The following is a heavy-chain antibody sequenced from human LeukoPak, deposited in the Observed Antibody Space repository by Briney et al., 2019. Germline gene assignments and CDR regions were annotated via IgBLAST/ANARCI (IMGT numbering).Heavy chain of an antibody. CDR1: GGTFSSYT. V-gene: IGHV1-69*02. D-gene: IGHD3-3*01. CDR3: ASRRSLEWSDYYYMDV. CDR2: IIPILGIA. Sequence: SVKVSCKASGGTFSSYTISWVRQAPGQGLEWMGRIIPILGIANYAQKFQGRVTITADKSTSTAYMELSSLRSEDTAVYYCASRRSLEWSDYYYMDVWGKGTTVTVSS. J-gene: IGHJ6*03.